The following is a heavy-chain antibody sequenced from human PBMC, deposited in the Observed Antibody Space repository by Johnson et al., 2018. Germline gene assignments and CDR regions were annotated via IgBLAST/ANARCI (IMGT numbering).Heavy chain of an antibody. CDR3: ARQPASSTWSSFDY. J-gene: IGHJ4*02. Sequence: VQLVQSGAVVTKPGESLKISCKASGYSFSAYWIGWVRQMPGKGLECMGITYPGDSETTYSPSFRGQVTISADKSTSTAHLQWRSLKASDTAMYYCARQPASSTWSSFDYWGQGTLVTVSS. D-gene: IGHD6-13*01. V-gene: IGHV5-51*01. CDR1: GYSFSAYW. CDR2: TYPGDSET.